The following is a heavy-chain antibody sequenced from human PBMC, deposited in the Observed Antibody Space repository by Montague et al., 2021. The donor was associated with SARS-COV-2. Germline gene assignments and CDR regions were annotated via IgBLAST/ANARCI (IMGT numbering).Heavy chain of an antibody. CDR1: GFTFSSYW. CDR3: AREYFDNSGMGHY. Sequence: SLRLSCAASGFTFSSYWMSWVRQAPGKGLEWVANIKEDGSEKKYXGSXKGRFTISRDNAKDSLYLQMNSLRAEDTAVYYCAREYFDNSGMGHYWGQGTLVTVSS. D-gene: IGHD3-22*01. V-gene: IGHV3-7*01. J-gene: IGHJ4*02. CDR2: IKEDGSEK.